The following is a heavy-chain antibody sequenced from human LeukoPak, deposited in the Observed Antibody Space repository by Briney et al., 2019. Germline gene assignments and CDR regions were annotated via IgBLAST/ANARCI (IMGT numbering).Heavy chain of an antibody. D-gene: IGHD6-19*01. CDR2: INHSGST. Sequence: PSETLSLTCAVYGGSVSGYYWSWIRQPPGKGLEWNGEINHSGSTNYNPSLKSRVTISVDTSKNQFSLKLSSVTAADTAVYYCAVKRYSSGWSRGRYYYMDVWGKGTTVTVSS. J-gene: IGHJ6*03. V-gene: IGHV4-34*01. CDR3: AVKRYSSGWSRGRYYYMDV. CDR1: GGSVSGYY.